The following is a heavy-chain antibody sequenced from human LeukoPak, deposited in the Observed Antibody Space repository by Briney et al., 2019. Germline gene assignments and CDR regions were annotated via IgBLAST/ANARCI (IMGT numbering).Heavy chain of an antibody. CDR2: ISSSSSTI. Sequence: PGGSLRLSCAASGFTFSSYSMNWARHAPGKGLEWVSYISSSSSTIYYADSVKGRFTISRDNAKNSLYLQMNSLRAEDTAVYYCARDLVGYDYVWGSSYYFDYWGQGTLVTVSS. CDR1: GFTFSSYS. D-gene: IGHD3-16*01. J-gene: IGHJ4*02. V-gene: IGHV3-48*01. CDR3: ARDLVGYDYVWGSSYYFDY.